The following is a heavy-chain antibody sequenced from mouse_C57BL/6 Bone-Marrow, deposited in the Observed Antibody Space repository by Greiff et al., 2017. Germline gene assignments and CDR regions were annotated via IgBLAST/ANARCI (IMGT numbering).Heavy chain of an antibody. D-gene: IGHD1-1*01. CDR3: ARPYYDGSSYYAY. CDR2: IYPRSGNT. CDR1: GYTFTSYG. J-gene: IGHJ3*01. Sequence: QVQLKQSGAELARPGASVKLSCKASGYTFTSYGISWVKQSTGQGLEWIGEIYPRSGNTYYNETFKGKATLTADKSSSTAYMELRSLTYEDSAVYFCARPYYDGSSYYAYWGQGTLVTVSA. V-gene: IGHV1-81*01.